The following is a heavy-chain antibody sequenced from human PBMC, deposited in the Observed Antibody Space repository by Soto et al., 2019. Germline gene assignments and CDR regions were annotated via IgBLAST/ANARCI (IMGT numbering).Heavy chain of an antibody. J-gene: IGHJ6*02. D-gene: IGHD2-2*01. CDR1: GDTFNRYT. Sequence: QVQLVQSGAEVKRPGSSVKVSCKGSGDTFNRYTVTWVRQAPGQGLEWMGRIIPMFGIASYAQNFQGRVTITADKSTNTAYMELRSLRSEDTAVYYCARDWGRSDVMPAAISAMDVGGQGTSVTVSS. CDR3: ARDWGRSDVMPAAISAMDV. CDR2: IIPMFGIA. V-gene: IGHV1-69*08.